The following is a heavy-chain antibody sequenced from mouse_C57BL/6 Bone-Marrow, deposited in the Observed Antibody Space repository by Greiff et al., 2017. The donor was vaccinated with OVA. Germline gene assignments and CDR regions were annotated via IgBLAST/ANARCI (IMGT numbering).Heavy chain of an antibody. CDR2: IDPSDSET. Sequence: QVQLQQPGAELVRPGSSVKLSCKASGYTFTSYWMHWVKQRPIQGLEWIGNIDPSDSETHYNQKFKDKAPLTVDKSSSTASMQLSSLTSEDSAVYYGARRGGGLQLRLRPYWGQGTLVTVSA. CDR3: ARRGGGLQLRLRPY. D-gene: IGHD3-2*02. V-gene: IGHV1-52*01. J-gene: IGHJ3*01. CDR1: GYTFTSYW.